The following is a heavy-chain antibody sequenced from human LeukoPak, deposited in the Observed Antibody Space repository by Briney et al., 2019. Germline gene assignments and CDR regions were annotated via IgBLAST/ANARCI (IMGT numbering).Heavy chain of an antibody. D-gene: IGHD2-15*01. V-gene: IGHV3-30*18. CDR2: ISYDGSNK. CDR3: AKDLVRDCSGGSCYGIDY. Sequence: GRSLRLSCAASGFTFSSYGMHWVRQAPGKGLEWVAVISYDGSNKYYADSVKCRFTISRDNSKNTLYLQMNSLRAEDTAVYYCAKDLVRDCSGGSCYGIDYWGQGTLVTVSS. CDR1: GFTFSSYG. J-gene: IGHJ4*02.